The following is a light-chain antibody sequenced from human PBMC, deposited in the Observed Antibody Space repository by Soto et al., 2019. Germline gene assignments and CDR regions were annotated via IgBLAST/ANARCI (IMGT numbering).Light chain of an antibody. Sequence: EIVMTQSPATLSVSPGERATLSCRASQSVRSNYLAWYQQKPGQAPRLLMYGISTRATGIPDRFSGSGSGTEFTLTISSLQSEDFAVYYCQQYSNWPLTFGGGTKVEIK. CDR1: QSVRSN. V-gene: IGKV3-15*01. CDR3: QQYSNWPLT. J-gene: IGKJ4*01. CDR2: GIS.